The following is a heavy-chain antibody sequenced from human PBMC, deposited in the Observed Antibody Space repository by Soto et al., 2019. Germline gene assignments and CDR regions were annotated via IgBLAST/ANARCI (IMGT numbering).Heavy chain of an antibody. J-gene: IGHJ4*02. CDR2: FANDGTFP. CDR3: ARSLGGSSWFPPDK. D-gene: IGHD6-13*01. Sequence: QVQLVESGGGVVQPGGSLRLSCAASGFTFSDSGMNWVRQSPGEGLEWVAVFANDGTFPYYADSMKGRFTISRDNSKNTLYLEMDSLRPGDTAVYYCARSLGGSSWFPPDKWGQGTLVTVSS. CDR1: GFTFSDSG. V-gene: IGHV3-30*03.